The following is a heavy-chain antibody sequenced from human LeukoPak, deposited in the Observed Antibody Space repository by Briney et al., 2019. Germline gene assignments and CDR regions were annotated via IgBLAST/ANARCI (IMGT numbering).Heavy chain of an antibody. CDR3: AREAYDSSGYLVDY. J-gene: IGHJ4*02. D-gene: IGHD3-22*01. Sequence: ASVKVSCKASGYTFTGYYMHWVRQAPGQGLEWMGWINPNSGGTSYAQKFQGWVTMTRDTSISTAYMELSRLRSDDTAVYYCAREAYDSSGYLVDYWGQGTLVTVSS. V-gene: IGHV1-2*04. CDR1: GYTFTGYY. CDR2: INPNSGGT.